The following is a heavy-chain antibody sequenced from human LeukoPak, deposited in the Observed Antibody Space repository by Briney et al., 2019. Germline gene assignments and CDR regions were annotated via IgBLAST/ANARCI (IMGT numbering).Heavy chain of an antibody. CDR2: INQDGHEK. Sequence: PGASLRLSCAVSGFTFSSYWMTWVRQAPGKGLEWVANINQDGHEKNYVDSVKGRFTMSRDNPKNSVYLQMNSLRAEDTAVYFCVRDMDVWAQGTTVTVSS. CDR3: VRDMDV. V-gene: IGHV3-7*05. J-gene: IGHJ6*02. CDR1: GFTFSSYW.